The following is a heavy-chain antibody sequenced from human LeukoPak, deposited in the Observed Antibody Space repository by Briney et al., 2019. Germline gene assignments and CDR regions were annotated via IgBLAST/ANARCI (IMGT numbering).Heavy chain of an antibody. CDR2: TSGSGGST. V-gene: IGHV3-23*01. J-gene: IGHJ4*02. CDR3: AKTPDSYGSWYFDY. D-gene: IGHD5-18*01. CDR1: GFTFSNYA. Sequence: PGGSLRLSCAASGFTFSNYAMSWVRQAPGKGLEWVSGTSGSGGSTYYADSVKGRFTISRDNSKNTLYLQMNSLRAEDTAVYYCAKTPDSYGSWYFDYWGQGTLVTVSS.